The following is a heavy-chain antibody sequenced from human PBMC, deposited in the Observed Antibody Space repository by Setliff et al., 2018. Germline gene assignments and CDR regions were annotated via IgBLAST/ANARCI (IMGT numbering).Heavy chain of an antibody. CDR2: IFYSGRT. CDR3: ARLPNYVWGSPVDY. Sequence: ETLSLTCTVSGASITNINYYWGLIRQPPGKGLEWIGSIFYSGRTFYSPSLKSRVTISVDTSKNQFSLTLSSVTAADTAVYYCARLPNYVWGSPVDYWGQGTLVTVSS. D-gene: IGHD3-16*01. CDR1: GASITNINYY. J-gene: IGHJ4*02. V-gene: IGHV4-39*01.